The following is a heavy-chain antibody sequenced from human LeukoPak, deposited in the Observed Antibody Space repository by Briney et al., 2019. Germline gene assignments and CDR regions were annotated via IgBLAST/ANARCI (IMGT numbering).Heavy chain of an antibody. J-gene: IGHJ4*02. CDR3: AKGAYGSGSNPGYYFDY. CDR1: GFTFSSYA. V-gene: IGHV3-23*01. Sequence: GGSLRLSCAASGFTFSSYAMSWVRQAPGKGLEWVSAISGSGGSTYYADSVKGRFTISRDNSKNTLYLQMNSLRAEDTVVYYCAKGAYGSGSNPGYYFDYWGQGTLVTVSS. D-gene: IGHD3-10*01. CDR2: ISGSGGST.